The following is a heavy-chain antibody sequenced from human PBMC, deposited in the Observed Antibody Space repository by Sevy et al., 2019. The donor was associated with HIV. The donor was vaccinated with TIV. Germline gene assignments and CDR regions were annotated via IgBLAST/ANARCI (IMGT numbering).Heavy chain of an antibody. Sequence: GGSLRLSCAASGFSFSSYALHWVRQAPGKGLEYVSAISSNGGSTYYADSVKGRFTISRDNSKNTLHLQMGSLRAEDMAVYYCAREGVGGYSYSLDYWGQGTLVTVSS. CDR3: AREGVGGYSYSLDY. CDR2: ISSNGGST. J-gene: IGHJ4*02. D-gene: IGHD5-18*01. V-gene: IGHV3-64*02. CDR1: GFSFSSYA.